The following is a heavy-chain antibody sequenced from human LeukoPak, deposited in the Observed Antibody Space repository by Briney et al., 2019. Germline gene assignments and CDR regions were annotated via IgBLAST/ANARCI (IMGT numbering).Heavy chain of an antibody. D-gene: IGHD6-13*01. Sequence: SETLSLTCTVSGGSISSSSYYWGWIRQPPGKGLEWIGSIYYSGSTYYNPSLKSRVTISVDTSKNQFSLKLSSVTAADTAVYYCARQMGPTLPDSSSFDYWGQGTLVTVSS. CDR3: ARQMGPTLPDSSSFDY. CDR2: IYYSGST. CDR1: GGSISSSSYY. J-gene: IGHJ4*02. V-gene: IGHV4-39*01.